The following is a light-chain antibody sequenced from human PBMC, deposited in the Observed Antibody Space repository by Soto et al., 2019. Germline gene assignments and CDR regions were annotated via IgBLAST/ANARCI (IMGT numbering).Light chain of an antibody. CDR3: QQYSIYWT. J-gene: IGKJ1*01. Sequence: DIQMAQSPSSLCASVGDRATIACRSSQSTSSYLAWYQQKPGKAPKLLIYDASSLESGVPSRFSGSGSGTEFTLTISSLQPDDFATYYCQQYSIYWTFGQGTKVDI. V-gene: IGKV1-5*01. CDR1: QSTSSY. CDR2: DAS.